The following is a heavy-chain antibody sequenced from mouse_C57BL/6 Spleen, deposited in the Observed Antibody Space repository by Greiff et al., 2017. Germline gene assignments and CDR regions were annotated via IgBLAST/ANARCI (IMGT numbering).Heavy chain of an antibody. Sequence: EVKLVESGGDLVKPGGSLKLSCAASGFTFSSYGMSWVRQPPDKRLEWVATISSGGSYTYYPDSVKGRFTISRDNAKNTLYLQMSSLKSEDTAMYYCARIYYDYDGYYAMDYWGQGTSVTVSS. CDR3: ARIYYDYDGYYAMDY. CDR1: GFTFSSYG. CDR2: ISSGGSYT. D-gene: IGHD2-4*01. V-gene: IGHV5-6*02. J-gene: IGHJ4*01.